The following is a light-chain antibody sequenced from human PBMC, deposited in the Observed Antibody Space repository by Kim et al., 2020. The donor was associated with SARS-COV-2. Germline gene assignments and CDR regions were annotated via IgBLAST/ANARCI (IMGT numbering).Light chain of an antibody. CDR2: AAS. V-gene: IGKV1-27*01. Sequence: DIQMTQSPSSLSASVGDRVTITCRASQGISSYLAWYQQKPGKVPKLLIYAASTLQSGVPSRFSGSGSGTEFTLTISSLQPEDVATYYCQQYNSVPRTFGQGTKVDIK. CDR3: QQYNSVPRT. CDR1: QGISSY. J-gene: IGKJ1*01.